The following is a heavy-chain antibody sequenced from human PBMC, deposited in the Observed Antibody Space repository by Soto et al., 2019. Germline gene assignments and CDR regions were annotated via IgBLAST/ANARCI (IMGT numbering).Heavy chain of an antibody. Sequence: SETLSLTCTVSGASISGFYWSWIQKSAGKGLEWIGRIYATGTTDYNPSLKSRVMMSVDTSKKQFSLKLRSVTAADTAVYYCVRDGTKTLRDWFDPWGQGISVTVSS. J-gene: IGHJ5*02. V-gene: IGHV4-4*07. CDR2: IYATGTT. CDR3: VRDGTKTLRDWFDP. D-gene: IGHD1-1*01. CDR1: GASISGFY.